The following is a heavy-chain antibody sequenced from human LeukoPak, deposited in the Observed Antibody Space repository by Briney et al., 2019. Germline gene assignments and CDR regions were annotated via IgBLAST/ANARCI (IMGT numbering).Heavy chain of an antibody. CDR2: ISAYNGNT. V-gene: IGHV1-18*01. CDR1: GYTFTDYG. Sequence: ASVKVSCKASGYTFTDYGITWVRQTPTQGLQWMGWISAYNGNTNYAQDIQGRATMTTDTSTTTASMELRHLRSDDTAVYYCARGGRWESHTDYWGQGTLVTVSS. J-gene: IGHJ4*02. D-gene: IGHD1-26*01. CDR3: ARGGRWESHTDY.